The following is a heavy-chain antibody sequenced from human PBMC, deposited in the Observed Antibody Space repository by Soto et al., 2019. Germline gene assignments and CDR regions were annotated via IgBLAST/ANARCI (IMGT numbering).Heavy chain of an antibody. D-gene: IGHD1-1*01. Sequence: SETLSLTCTVFGGSIDDYYWSWIRQPPGKGLEWIGHISDRGSTDYNPSLKSRATILVDTSKKQFSLRLTSVTAADTAFYYCARDRWTTRANWFDPWGQGTLVAVSS. V-gene: IGHV4-59*01. CDR1: GGSIDDYY. J-gene: IGHJ5*02. CDR3: ARDRWTTRANWFDP. CDR2: ISDRGST.